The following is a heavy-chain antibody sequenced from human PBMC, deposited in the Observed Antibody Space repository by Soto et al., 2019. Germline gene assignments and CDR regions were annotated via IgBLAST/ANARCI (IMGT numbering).Heavy chain of an antibody. Sequence: EVQLVESGGGLVKPGGSLRLSCAASGFTFSNAWMSWVRQAPGKGLEWVGRIKSKTDGGTTDYAAPVKGRFTISRDDSKNTLYLQMNSLKTEDTAVYYCTTGVPRFYGSGSYPPPTDAFDIWGQGTMVTVSS. CDR2: IKSKTDGGTT. J-gene: IGHJ3*02. CDR3: TTGVPRFYGSGSYPPPTDAFDI. V-gene: IGHV3-15*01. D-gene: IGHD3-10*01. CDR1: GFTFSNAW.